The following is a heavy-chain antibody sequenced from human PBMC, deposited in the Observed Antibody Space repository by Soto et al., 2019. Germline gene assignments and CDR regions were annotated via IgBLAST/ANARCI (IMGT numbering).Heavy chain of an antibody. Sequence: GGSLRLSCAASGFTFSSYAMSWVRQAPGKGLEWVSVVGGSASMTYYADSVKGRFTISRDNSKNTLSLQMNSLRAEDTAVYYCAKGFWAVAGTRYFDYWGQGTLVTVSS. V-gene: IGHV3-23*01. CDR1: GFTFSSYA. CDR3: AKGFWAVAGTRYFDY. D-gene: IGHD6-19*01. CDR2: VGGSASMT. J-gene: IGHJ4*02.